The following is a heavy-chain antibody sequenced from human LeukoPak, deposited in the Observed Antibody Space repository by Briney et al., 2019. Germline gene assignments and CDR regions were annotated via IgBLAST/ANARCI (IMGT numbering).Heavy chain of an antibody. CDR1: GFTFSGYA. Sequence: GTSLRLSCAASGFTFSGYAVHWVHQAPGKGLQWVAAISYDGYNKYYADSLKGRFTISRENSKNTLWLQMNSLRAEDTAVYYCARGGMYDSYYFFYMDVWGKGTTVTVSS. J-gene: IGHJ6*03. CDR2: ISYDGYNK. CDR3: ARGGMYDSYYFFYMDV. D-gene: IGHD3-22*01. V-gene: IGHV3-30*01.